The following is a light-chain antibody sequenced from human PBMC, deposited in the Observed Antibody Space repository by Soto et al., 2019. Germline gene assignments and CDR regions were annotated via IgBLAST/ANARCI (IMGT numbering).Light chain of an antibody. V-gene: IGLV2-14*01. CDR3: SSYSTPTQGVF. CDR1: DSDVGGYNY. J-gene: IGLJ2*01. CDR2: EAT. Sequence: QSVLTQPASVSGSPGQSITISCTGTDSDVGGYNYVSWYQHHPGKAPKLIIYEATNRPSGVSNRFSGSRSENTASLTISGLQAEDEAIYYCSSYSTPTQGVFFGGGTKLTVL.